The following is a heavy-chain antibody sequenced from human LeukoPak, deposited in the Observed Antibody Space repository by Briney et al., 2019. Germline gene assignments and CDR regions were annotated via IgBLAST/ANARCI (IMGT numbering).Heavy chain of an antibody. CDR3: ARDLDQYSGRYGGFGHDF. CDR1: GDTFTSYG. CDR2: ISAYNGNT. J-gene: IGHJ4*02. V-gene: IGHV1-18*01. Sequence: ASVKVSCKASGDTFTSYGINWVRQAPGQGLEWMGWISAYNGNTNYAQKLQGRVTMTTDTSTSTAYMELRSLRSDDTAVYYCARDLDQYSGRYGGFGHDFWGQGTLVTVSS. D-gene: IGHD1-26*01.